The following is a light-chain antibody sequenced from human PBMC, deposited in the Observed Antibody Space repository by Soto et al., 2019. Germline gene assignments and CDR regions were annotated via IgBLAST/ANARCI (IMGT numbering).Light chain of an antibody. CDR2: DAS. J-gene: IGKJ1*01. V-gene: IGKV3-11*01. Sequence: EIVLTQSPATLSLSPGERATLSCRASQSVRSYLAWYQQKPGQAPRLLIYDASNRATGIPARFSGSGSWTDFTLTISSLDPKDFAVYYCQQRSNWPPWTFGQGTKVEIK. CDR1: QSVRSY. CDR3: QQRSNWPPWT.